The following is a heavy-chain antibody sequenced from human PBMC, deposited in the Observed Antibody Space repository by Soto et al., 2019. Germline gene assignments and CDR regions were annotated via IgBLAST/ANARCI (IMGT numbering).Heavy chain of an antibody. Sequence: ASVKVSCKASGYTLTSYYMHWVRQAPGQGLEWMGIINPSGGSTSYAQKFQGRVTMTRDTSTSTVYMELSSLRSEDTAVYYCARDPLPAPGYSSSWYSLDYYYGMDVWGQGTTVTV. J-gene: IGHJ6*02. CDR1: GYTLTSYY. V-gene: IGHV1-46*01. D-gene: IGHD6-13*01. CDR3: ARDPLPAPGYSSSWYSLDYYYGMDV. CDR2: INPSGGST.